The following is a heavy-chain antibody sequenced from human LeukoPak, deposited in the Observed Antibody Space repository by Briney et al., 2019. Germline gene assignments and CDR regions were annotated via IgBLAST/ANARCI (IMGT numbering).Heavy chain of an antibody. Sequence: SETLSLTCTVSGGSISSSSYYWGWIRQPPGKGLEWIGSIYYSGSTYYNPSLESRVTISVDTSKNQFSLKLSSVTAADTAVYYCASMEPDYDILTGYYTHWGQGTLVTVSS. CDR2: IYYSGST. CDR3: ASMEPDYDILTGYYTH. V-gene: IGHV4-39*01. CDR1: GGSISSSSYY. D-gene: IGHD3-9*01. J-gene: IGHJ4*02.